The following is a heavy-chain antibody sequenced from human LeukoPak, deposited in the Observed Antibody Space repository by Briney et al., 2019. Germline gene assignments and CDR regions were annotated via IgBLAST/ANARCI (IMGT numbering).Heavy chain of an antibody. V-gene: IGHV1-46*03. CDR2: INPSGGST. CDR3: ARLGEGYCSSTSCIPPFDY. D-gene: IGHD2-2*01. CDR1: GYTFTSYY. J-gene: IGHJ4*02. Sequence: ASVKVSCKASGYTFTSYYMDWVRQAPGQGLEWMGIINPSGGSTSYAQKFQGRVTVTRDTSTSTVYMELSSLRSEDTAVYYCARLGEGYCSSTSCIPPFDYWGQGTLVTVSS.